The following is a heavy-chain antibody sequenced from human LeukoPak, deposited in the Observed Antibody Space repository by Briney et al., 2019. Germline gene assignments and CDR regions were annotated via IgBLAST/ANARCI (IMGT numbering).Heavy chain of an antibody. D-gene: IGHD3-3*01. J-gene: IGHJ3*02. V-gene: IGHV3-74*01. CDR1: GFTYSSYW. CDR3: ARGLTIFGAVNDAFDI. Sequence: GGSLRLYCAASGFTYSSYWMRWVRQAPGKGLVWAGHINSDGSSTTYADSVKGRFTISRDNAKNTLYLQMNSLRAEDTAVYYCARGLTIFGAVNDAFDIWGQGTMVTVSS. CDR2: INSDGSST.